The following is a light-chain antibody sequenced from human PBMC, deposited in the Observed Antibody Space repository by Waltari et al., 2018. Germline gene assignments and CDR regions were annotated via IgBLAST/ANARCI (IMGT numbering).Light chain of an antibody. CDR2: RHT. V-gene: IGLV10-54*04. Sequence: QAGLTQPPSVSQGLRQTATSPCTGNINNVGNQADTWLQQHQGRPPKVLSYRHTNRPSGISERFSASRSGNTASLSITGLQPEDEADYYCSAWDSNLSAYVFGTGTKVTVL. J-gene: IGLJ1*01. CDR3: SAWDSNLSAYV. CDR1: INNVGNQA.